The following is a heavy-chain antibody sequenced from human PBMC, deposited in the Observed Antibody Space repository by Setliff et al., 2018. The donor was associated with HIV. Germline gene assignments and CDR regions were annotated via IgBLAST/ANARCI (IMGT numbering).Heavy chain of an antibody. CDR2: GFHSGSP. J-gene: IGHJ3*02. CDR1: GYSISSGYY. CDR3: ARHKTNYDFYAFDI. V-gene: IGHV4-38-2*01. D-gene: IGHD3-3*01. Sequence: SETLSLTCAVSGYSISSGYYWGWIRQPPGKGLEWIGSGFHSGSPYYNPSLKSRVAISVDSSRSQFSLKLRSVTAADTAVYYCARHKTNYDFYAFDIWGQGTMVTVSS.